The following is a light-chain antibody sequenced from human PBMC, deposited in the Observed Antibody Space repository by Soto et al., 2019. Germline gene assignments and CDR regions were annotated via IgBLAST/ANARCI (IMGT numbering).Light chain of an antibody. CDR1: QDISNY. V-gene: IGKV1-33*01. J-gene: IGKJ5*01. CDR3: QQYDNLLFIT. CDR2: DAS. Sequence: DIPMTQSPSSLSASVGDRVTITCQASQDISNYLNWYQQKPGKAPKLLIYDASNLETGVPSRFSGSGSGTDFTFTISSLQPEDIATYYCQQYDNLLFITFGQGTRLEIK.